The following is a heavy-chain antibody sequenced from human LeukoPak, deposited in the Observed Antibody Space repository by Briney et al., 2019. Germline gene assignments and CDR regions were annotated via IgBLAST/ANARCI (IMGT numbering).Heavy chain of an antibody. V-gene: IGHV3-33*08. CDR3: AREGGYDPYFDY. Sequence: GRSLRLSCAASGFTFSSYAMHWVRQAPGKGLEWVAVIWYDGSNKYYADSVKGRFTISRDNSKNTLYLQMDSLRAEDTAVYYCAREGGYDPYFDYWGQGTLVTVSS. D-gene: IGHD5-12*01. CDR2: IWYDGSNK. J-gene: IGHJ4*02. CDR1: GFTFSSYA.